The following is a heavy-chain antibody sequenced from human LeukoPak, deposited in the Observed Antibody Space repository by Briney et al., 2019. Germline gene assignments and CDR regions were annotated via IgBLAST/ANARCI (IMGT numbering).Heavy chain of an antibody. CDR3: AKDRYSSSSTFTVNPFDY. CDR1: GFTFSSYG. D-gene: IGHD6-13*01. CDR2: IRYDGRDT. Sequence: GESLRLSCATSGFTFSSYGMNWVRQAPGKGLEWVAFIRYDGRDTYYAASVKGRFTISRDNSQNTLDLQMNSLRLEDTAMYYCAKDRYSSSSTFTVNPFDYWGQGILVTVSS. J-gene: IGHJ4*02. V-gene: IGHV3-30*02.